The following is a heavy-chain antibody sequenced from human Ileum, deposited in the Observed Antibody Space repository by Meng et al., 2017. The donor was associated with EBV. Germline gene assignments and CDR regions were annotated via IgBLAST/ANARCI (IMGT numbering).Heavy chain of an antibody. J-gene: IGHJ4*01. CDR1: GYTFSNYA. Sequence: QVQLLQSGAEVKKPGASVKLSCKASGYTFSNYAIHWVRQAPGQRPEWMGWIKADNGNTKYSQKFQGRVTITRNTPASTVYMDVRSLRSEDTALYFSARVERGVKFDKWGQGTLVTVSS. D-gene: IGHD2-21*01. V-gene: IGHV1-3*01. CDR2: IKADNGNT. CDR3: ARVERGVKFDK.